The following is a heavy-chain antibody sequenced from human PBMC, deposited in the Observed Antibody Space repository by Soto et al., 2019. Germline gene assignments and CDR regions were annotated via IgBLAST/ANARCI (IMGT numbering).Heavy chain of an antibody. V-gene: IGHV3-30*18. J-gene: IGHJ4*02. D-gene: IGHD3-10*01. CDR2: ISYDGSNK. CDR1: GFTFSSYG. CDR3: AKSPSMVYFDY. Sequence: GSLRLSCAASGFTFSSYGRHWARQAPGKGLEWVAVISYDGSNKYYADSVKGRFTISRDNSKNTLYLQMNSLRAEDTAVYYCAKSPSMVYFDYWGQGTLVIVSS.